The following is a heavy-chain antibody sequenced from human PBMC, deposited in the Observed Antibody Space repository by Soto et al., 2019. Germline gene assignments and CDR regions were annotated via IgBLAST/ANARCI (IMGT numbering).Heavy chain of an antibody. CDR3: ARDPQYYDILTGYYLGGMDV. CDR2: IYYSGST. D-gene: IGHD3-9*01. J-gene: IGHJ6*02. CDR1: GSSLSSYY. V-gene: IGHV4-59*01. Sequence: SETLSLTCPVSGSSLSSYYRSWIRQPPGKGLEWIGYIYYSGSTNYNPPLKSRVTISVDTSKNQFSLKLSSVTAPDTAVYYCARDPQYYDILTGYYLGGMDVWGQGTRVTVSS.